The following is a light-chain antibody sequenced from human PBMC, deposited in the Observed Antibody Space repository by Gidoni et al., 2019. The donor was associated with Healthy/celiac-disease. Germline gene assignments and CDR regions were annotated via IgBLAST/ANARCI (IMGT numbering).Light chain of an antibody. CDR2: EVS. J-gene: IGLJ2*01. V-gene: IGLV2-14*01. CDR1: SSDVGGYNY. Sequence: QSALTQPASVSGPPGQSITMSCTGTSSDVGGYNYVSWYQQHPGKAPKVMIYEVSNRPSGVSNRFSGSKSGNTASLTISGLQAEDEADYYCSSYTRSSDVVFGGGTKLTVL. CDR3: SSYTRSSDVV.